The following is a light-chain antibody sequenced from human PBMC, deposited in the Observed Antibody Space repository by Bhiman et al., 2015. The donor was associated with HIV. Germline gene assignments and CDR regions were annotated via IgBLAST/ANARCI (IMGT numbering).Light chain of an antibody. V-gene: IGLV2-14*01. CDR2: DVS. CDR3: SSYRSSDSVV. CDR1: SSDVGAYNY. Sequence: QSALTQPASVSGSPGQSITISCTGTSSDVGAYNYVSWYQQQSGKAPKLMIYDVSKRPSGVSDRFSGSKSGNTASLTISGLQAEDEAHYYCSSYRSSDSVVFGGGTNLTVL. J-gene: IGLJ2*01.